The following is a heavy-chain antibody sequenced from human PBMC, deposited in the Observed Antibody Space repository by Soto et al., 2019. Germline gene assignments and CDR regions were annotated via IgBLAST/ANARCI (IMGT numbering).Heavy chain of an antibody. CDR3: ANGRDYVPPFNY. D-gene: IGHD2-21*02. CDR2: ISYDGSNK. Sequence: QVQLVESGGGVVQPGRSLRLSCAASGFTFSSYGMHWVRQAPGKGLEWVAVISYDGSNKYYADSVKGRFTISRDNSKNTLYLQMNSLIAEDTAVYYCANGRDYVPPFNYWGQGTLVTVSS. V-gene: IGHV3-30*18. CDR1: GFTFSSYG. J-gene: IGHJ4*02.